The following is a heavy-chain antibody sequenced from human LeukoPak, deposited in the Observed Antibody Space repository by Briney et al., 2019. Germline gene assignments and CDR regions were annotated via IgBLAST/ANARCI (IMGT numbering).Heavy chain of an antibody. CDR1: GFTVSSNY. Sequence: PGGSLRLSCAASGFTVSSNYMSWVRQAPGKGLEWVSVIYSGGSTYYADSVKGRFTISRDNSKNTLYLQMNSLRAEDTAVYYCARGRYYDSSGYYNLYYYYYMDVWGKGTTVTISS. V-gene: IGHV3-53*01. J-gene: IGHJ6*03. D-gene: IGHD3-22*01. CDR3: ARGRYYDSSGYYNLYYYYYMDV. CDR2: IYSGGST.